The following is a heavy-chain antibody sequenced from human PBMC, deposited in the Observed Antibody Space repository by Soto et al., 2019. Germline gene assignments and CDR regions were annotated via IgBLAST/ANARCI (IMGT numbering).Heavy chain of an antibody. CDR1: GGSISSYY. Sequence: QVQLQESGPGLVKPSETLSLTCTVSGGSISSYYWSWIRQPPGKGLEWIGYIYYSGSTNYNPSLKRRVTIAVDTSKNQFSLKLSSVTAADTAVYYCATRRYSYGPSHYYYDMDVWGKGTTVTVSS. D-gene: IGHD5-18*01. J-gene: IGHJ6*03. V-gene: IGHV4-59*08. CDR2: IYYSGST. CDR3: ATRRYSYGPSHYYYDMDV.